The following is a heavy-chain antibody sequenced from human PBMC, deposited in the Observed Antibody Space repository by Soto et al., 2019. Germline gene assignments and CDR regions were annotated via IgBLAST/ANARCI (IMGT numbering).Heavy chain of an antibody. V-gene: IGHV4-34*01. CDR2: INHSGRT. CDR1: GGSFSGDY. Sequence: PSETLSLTCAVYGGSFSGDYWSWIRQPPGKGLEWIGEINHSGRTNYNPSLKSRVTISADTSKNQLSLKLSSVTAADTAVYYCAREGEQQLERALDYWGQGTLVTVSS. D-gene: IGHD6-13*01. CDR3: AREGEQQLERALDY. J-gene: IGHJ4*02.